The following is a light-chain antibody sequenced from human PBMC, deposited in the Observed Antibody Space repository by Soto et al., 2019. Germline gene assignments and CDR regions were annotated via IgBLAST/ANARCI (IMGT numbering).Light chain of an antibody. CDR2: GAS. J-gene: IGKJ3*01. Sequence: ESVLTQSPGTLSLSPGERATLSCRASQSVSSSYLAWYQQKPGQAPRLLIYGASSRATGIPDRFSGSGSGTDFTLTISRLVPEDFAVYYCQQYGSSPFAFGPGTKVDIK. CDR1: QSVSSSY. V-gene: IGKV3-20*01. CDR3: QQYGSSPFA.